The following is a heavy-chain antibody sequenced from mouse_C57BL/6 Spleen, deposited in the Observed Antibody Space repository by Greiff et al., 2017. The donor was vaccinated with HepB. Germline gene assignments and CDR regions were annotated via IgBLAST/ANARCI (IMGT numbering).Heavy chain of an antibody. J-gene: IGHJ1*03. D-gene: IGHD1-1*01. CDR3: ARGSYWYFDV. CDR2: ISSGSSTI. V-gene: IGHV5-17*01. Sequence: EVKLVESGGGLVKPGGSLKLSCAASGFTFSDYGMHWVRQAPEKGLEWVAYISSGSSTIYYADTVKGRFTISRDNAKNNLFLQMTSLRSEDTAMYYCARGSYWYFDVWGTGTTVTVSS. CDR1: GFTFSDYG.